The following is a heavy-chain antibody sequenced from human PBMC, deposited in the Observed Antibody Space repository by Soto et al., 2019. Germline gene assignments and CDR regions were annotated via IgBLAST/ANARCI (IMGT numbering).Heavy chain of an antibody. CDR1: GGSISSGGYY. D-gene: IGHD5-12*01. Sequence: QVQLQESGPGLVKPSQTLSLTCTVSGGSISSGGYYWSWIRQHPGKGLEWIGNIYYSGSTDYNPSLKSPVTLSVDPSKHPFSLKLTAVTAADTAVYYCARARYDLDYWGQGTLVTVSS. V-gene: IGHV4-31*01. J-gene: IGHJ4*02. CDR2: IYYSGST. CDR3: ARARYDLDY.